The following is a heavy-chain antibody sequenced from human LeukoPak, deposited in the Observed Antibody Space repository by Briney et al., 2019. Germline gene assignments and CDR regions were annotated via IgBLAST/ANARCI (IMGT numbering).Heavy chain of an antibody. CDR2: VYYTGNA. J-gene: IGHJ3*02. CDR3: ARLRALSGHRGAFDI. D-gene: IGHD5/OR15-5a*01. CDR1: GDSINNHICY. Sequence: SETLSLTCAVSGDSINNHICYWDWIRQTPGKGLEWIGAVYYTGNAYYNPSLKSRVTISVDTSDNRFSLHLSTVNAADTAIYYCARLRALSGHRGAFDIWGQGTLVTVSS. V-gene: IGHV4-39*01.